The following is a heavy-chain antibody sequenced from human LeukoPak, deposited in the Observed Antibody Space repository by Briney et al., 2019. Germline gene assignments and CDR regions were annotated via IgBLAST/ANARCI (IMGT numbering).Heavy chain of an antibody. Sequence: GGSLRLSCAASGFTFTTYAMTWVRQAPGKGLEWVSRISDSGGSTYYADSVKGRFTISRDNAKNSLYLQMNSLRAEDTAVYYCARGPYYDILTGHYLLSNPDSDYWGQGTLVTVSS. J-gene: IGHJ4*02. D-gene: IGHD3-9*01. CDR1: GFTFTTYA. CDR2: ISDSGGST. CDR3: ARGPYYDILTGHYLLSNPDSDY. V-gene: IGHV3-23*01.